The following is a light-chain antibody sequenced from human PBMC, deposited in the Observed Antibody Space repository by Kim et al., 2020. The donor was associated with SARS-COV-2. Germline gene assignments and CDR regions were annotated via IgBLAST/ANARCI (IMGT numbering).Light chain of an antibody. J-gene: IGKJ4*02. CDR1: QSVRSSN. V-gene: IGKV3-15*01. CDR2: CTF. CDR3: QQYYDLPLT. Sequence: SPGESATLSCRASQSVRSSNLAWYQQKPGQAPRLLIYCTFTRATAIPARFSGSGSGTEFILTISSLQSEEFAVYYCQQYYDLPLTFGGGTKVDIK.